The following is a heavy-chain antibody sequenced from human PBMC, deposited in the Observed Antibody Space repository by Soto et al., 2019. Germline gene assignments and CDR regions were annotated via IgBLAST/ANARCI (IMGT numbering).Heavy chain of an antibody. Sequence: GGSLRLSCAASGFTFSDYYMSWIRQGPGKGLEWVSFISPSGSAIYYADSVEGRFTISRDNTKNSLYLQVNSPRADDTAVYYCARENGQDGSGWSYRGYWGQGTLVTVSS. J-gene: IGHJ4*02. CDR1: GFTFSDYY. V-gene: IGHV3-11*01. CDR3: ARENGQDGSGWSYRGY. D-gene: IGHD6-25*01. CDR2: ISPSGSAI.